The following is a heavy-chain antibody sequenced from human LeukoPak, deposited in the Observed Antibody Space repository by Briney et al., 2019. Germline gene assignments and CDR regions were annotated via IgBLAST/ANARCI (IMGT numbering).Heavy chain of an antibody. CDR1: GFTFRSYA. CDR2: ISGSGSST. D-gene: IGHD3-3*01. V-gene: IGHV3-23*01. CDR3: AKDEATALDFGVVIIPFDY. Sequence: PGGSLRLSCAASGFTFRSYAISWVRQAPGKGLEWVSAISGSGSSTHYADSVKGRFTISRDNSKNILSLQMNSLRAEDTAVYYCAKDEATALDFGVVIIPFDYWGQGSLVTVSS. J-gene: IGHJ4*02.